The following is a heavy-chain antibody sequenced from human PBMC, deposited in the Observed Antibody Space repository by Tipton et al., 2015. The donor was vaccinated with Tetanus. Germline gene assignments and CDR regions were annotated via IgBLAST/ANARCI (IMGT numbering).Heavy chain of an antibody. D-gene: IGHD6-13*01. CDR2: ISYDGSNK. CDR3: AKASSSWEGMDV. CDR1: GFTFSSYG. V-gene: IGHV3-30*18. Sequence: SLRLSCAASGFTFSSYGMHWVRQAPGKGLEWVAVISYDGSNKYYADSVKGRFTISRDNSKNTLYLQMNSLRAEDTAVYYCAKASSSWEGMDVWGQGTTVTVSS. J-gene: IGHJ6*02.